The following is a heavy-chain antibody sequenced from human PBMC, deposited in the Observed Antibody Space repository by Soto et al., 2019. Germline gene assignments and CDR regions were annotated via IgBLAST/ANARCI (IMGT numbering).Heavy chain of an antibody. Sequence: QVQLVQSGGEVRMPGASVTVSCKATGYIFSKYGFSWVRQASGQGLEWLGWISGETGNTKYSKTFRGRVTMTTDTSTTTAHMELRGLKSDDTAVYYCARDLDTWNDKVGDWFDTWGQGTLVIVSS. CDR1: GYIFSKYG. CDR2: ISGETGNT. V-gene: IGHV1-18*04. D-gene: IGHD1-1*01. CDR3: ARDLDTWNDKVGDWFDT. J-gene: IGHJ5*02.